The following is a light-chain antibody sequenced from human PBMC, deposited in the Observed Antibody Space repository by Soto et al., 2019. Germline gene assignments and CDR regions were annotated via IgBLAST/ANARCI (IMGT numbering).Light chain of an antibody. Sequence: IQRTQSPSSLSASVGDRVTITCRASQSISSWLAWYQQKPGKAPKLLIYAASTLQSGVPSRFSGSGSGTDFTLTISCLQSEDFATYYCQQYYSYQRTFGQGTKVDIK. J-gene: IGKJ1*01. CDR3: QQYYSYQRT. CDR2: AAS. CDR1: QSISSW. V-gene: IGKV1-5*01.